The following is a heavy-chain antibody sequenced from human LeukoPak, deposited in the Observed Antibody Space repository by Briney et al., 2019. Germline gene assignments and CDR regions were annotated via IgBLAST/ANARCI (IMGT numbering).Heavy chain of an antibody. CDR3: ARIVAGGSVN. J-gene: IGHJ1*01. Sequence: GGSLRLSCAASGFTFSTFAMSWVRQAPGTGLEWVSCFSGSGAGTYYADSVKGRFTISRDNSKNTLYLQMNSLRAEDTAVYFCARIVAGGSVNWGQGTLVTVSS. CDR2: FSGSGAGT. V-gene: IGHV3-23*01. D-gene: IGHD6-13*01. CDR1: GFTFSTFA.